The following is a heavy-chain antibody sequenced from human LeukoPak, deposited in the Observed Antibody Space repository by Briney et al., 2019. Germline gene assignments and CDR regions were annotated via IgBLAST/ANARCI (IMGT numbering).Heavy chain of an antibody. D-gene: IGHD3-22*01. J-gene: IGHJ3*02. V-gene: IGHV3-23*01. CDR3: AKDYYDSSGYYLNYDAFDI. CDR2: ISGSGGST. CDR1: GFTFSSYA. Sequence: GGSLRLSCAASGFTFSSYAMSWVRQAPGKGLEWVSAISGSGGSTYYADSVKGRFTISRDNSKNTLYLQMNSLRAEDTAVYYCAKDYYDSSGYYLNYDAFDIWGQGTMVTVSS.